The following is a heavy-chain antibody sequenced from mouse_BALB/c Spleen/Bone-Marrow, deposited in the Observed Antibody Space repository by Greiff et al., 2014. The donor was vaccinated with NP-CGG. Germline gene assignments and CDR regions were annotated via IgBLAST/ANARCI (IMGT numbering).Heavy chain of an antibody. V-gene: IGHV1-20*02. J-gene: IGHJ2*01. CDR2: INPYNSDS. CDR1: GYSFIGYF. Sequence: EVKVEESGPEMVKPGASVKISCKASGYSFIGYFINWVMQSHGKSLEWIGRINPYNSDSVYNQKFRGKATLTVDKSSSTAHMELRSLSSEDSAVYYCSRGGDYWGQGTTLTVSP. CDR3: SRGGDY.